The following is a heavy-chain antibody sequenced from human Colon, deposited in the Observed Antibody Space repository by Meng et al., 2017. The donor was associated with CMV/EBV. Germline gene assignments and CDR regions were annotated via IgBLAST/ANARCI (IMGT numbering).Heavy chain of an antibody. Sequence: GGSLRLSCVASGFTFSSYEFNWVRQAPGKGLEWLSHINPGGTTIYYADSVKGRFTISRDDAKSSLYLQMSSLRVDDTAVYYCASELPGSWEPFDYWGQGTLVTVSS. D-gene: IGHD2-15*01. CDR3: ASELPGSWEPFDY. V-gene: IGHV3-48*03. CDR1: GFTFSSYE. J-gene: IGHJ4*02. CDR2: INPGGTTI.